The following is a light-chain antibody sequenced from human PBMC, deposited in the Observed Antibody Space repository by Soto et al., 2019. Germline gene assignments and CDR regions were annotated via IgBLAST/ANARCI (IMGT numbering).Light chain of an antibody. CDR1: QSIKNY. V-gene: IGKV1-39*01. Sequence: DIQMTQSPSSLSASVGDRVTIPCRASQSIKNYLNWYQQKPGEAPKLLIYGASNLQSGVPSRFSGSGSGTDFTLTISSLQPDDFATYYCQQYRTFGQGTKVDIK. CDR2: GAS. CDR3: QQYRT. J-gene: IGKJ1*01.